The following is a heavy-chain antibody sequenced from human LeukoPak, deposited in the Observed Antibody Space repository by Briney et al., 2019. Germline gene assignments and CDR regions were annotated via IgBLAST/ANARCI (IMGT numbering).Heavy chain of an antibody. J-gene: IGHJ3*02. V-gene: IGHV3-9*03. CDR3: AKGYSSSGGGFDI. D-gene: IGHD6-13*01. Sequence: PGGSLRLSCAASGFTFDDYAMHWVRQAPGKGLEWVSGINWNSDSIGYAGSAKGRFTISRDNAKNSLFLQMNSLRADDMALYYCAKGYSSSGGGFDIWGQGTMVTVSS. CDR2: INWNSDSI. CDR1: GFTFDDYA.